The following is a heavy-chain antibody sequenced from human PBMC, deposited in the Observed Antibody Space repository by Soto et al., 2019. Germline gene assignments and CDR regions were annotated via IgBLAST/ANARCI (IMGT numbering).Heavy chain of an antibody. V-gene: IGHV3-23*01. D-gene: IGHD3-10*01. CDR1: GFTFSSYA. CDR3: AKDAAYASGTYCNFDN. J-gene: IGHJ4*02. CDR2: ISGGGGST. Sequence: QPGGSLRLSCAASGFTFSSYAISWVRQAPGKGLEWVSTISGGGGSTYYADSVKGRFTISRDNSKNTLYLQMNSLRAEDTAVFYCAKDAAYASGTYCNFDNWGQETLVTVSS.